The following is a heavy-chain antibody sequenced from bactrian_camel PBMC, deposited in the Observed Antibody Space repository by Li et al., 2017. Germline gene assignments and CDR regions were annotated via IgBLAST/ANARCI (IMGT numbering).Heavy chain of an antibody. J-gene: IGHJ6*01. CDR2: VLPDGSA. Sequence: QLVESGGGSVQVGGSLTLACTAHGFTANKCGMDWYRQAAGKQRQWVSHVLPDGSATFPDPVKGRFNITVDKAADTVYLQLSSLKTEDTALYYCAKVQSWGWLESWGQGTQVTVS. CDR3: AKVQSWGWLES. D-gene: IGHD5*01. V-gene: IGHV3S53*01. CDR1: GFTANKCG.